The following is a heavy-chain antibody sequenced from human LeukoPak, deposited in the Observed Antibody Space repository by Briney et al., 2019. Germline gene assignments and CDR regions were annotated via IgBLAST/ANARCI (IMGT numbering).Heavy chain of an antibody. CDR2: IYYSGST. D-gene: IGHD5/OR15-5a*01. J-gene: IGHJ3*02. V-gene: IGHV4-59*01. CDR3: ACLYPKQAAFDI. CDR1: GGSISSYY. Sequence: PSETLSLTCTVSGGSISSYYWSWIRQPPGKGLEWIGYIYYSGSTNYNPSLKSRVTISVDTSKNQFSLKLSSVTAADTAVYYCACLYPKQAAFDIWGQGTMVTVSS.